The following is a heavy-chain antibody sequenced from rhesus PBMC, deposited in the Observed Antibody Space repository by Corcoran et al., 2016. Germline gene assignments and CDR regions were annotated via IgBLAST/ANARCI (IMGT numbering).Heavy chain of an antibody. D-gene: IGHD4-29*01. CDR3: ATNDYGSSFDY. Sequence: QVQLQESGPGLVKPSETLSLPCTVSGASIRSYWWSWIRPPPGKGLEWIGEINGNSGSTNYNPSLKSRVTISRDTSKNQFSRKLTSVTAADSAVYSCATNDYGSSFDYWGQGVLVTVSS. CDR2: INGNSGST. V-gene: IGHV4-80*01. CDR1: GASIRSYW. J-gene: IGHJ4*01.